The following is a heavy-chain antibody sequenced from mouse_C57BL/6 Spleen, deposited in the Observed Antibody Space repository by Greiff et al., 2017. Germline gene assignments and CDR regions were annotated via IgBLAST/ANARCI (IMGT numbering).Heavy chain of an antibody. Sequence: EVKLMESGGGLVKPGGSLKLSCAASGFTFSSYAMSWVRQTPEKRLEWVATISDGGSYTYYPDNVKGRFTISRDNAKNNLYLQMSHLKSEGTAMYYCARDDGYYVFDYWSQGTTRTVSS. V-gene: IGHV5-4*01. J-gene: IGHJ2*01. CDR3: ARDDGYYVFDY. CDR2: ISDGGSYT. CDR1: GFTFSSYA. D-gene: IGHD2-3*01.